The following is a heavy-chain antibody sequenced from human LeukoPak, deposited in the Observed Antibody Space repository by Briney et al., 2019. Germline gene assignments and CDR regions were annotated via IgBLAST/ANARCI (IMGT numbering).Heavy chain of an antibody. Sequence: ASVKVSCKASGYTFTGYYMHWVRQAPGQGLEWMGWINPNSGGTNYAQKFQGWVTMTRDTSISTAYMELSRLRSDDTAVYYCARALRGSGSYFDYWGQGTLVTVSS. CDR2: INPNSGGT. CDR1: GYTFTGYY. J-gene: IGHJ4*02. D-gene: IGHD3-10*01. V-gene: IGHV1-2*04. CDR3: ARALRGSGSYFDY.